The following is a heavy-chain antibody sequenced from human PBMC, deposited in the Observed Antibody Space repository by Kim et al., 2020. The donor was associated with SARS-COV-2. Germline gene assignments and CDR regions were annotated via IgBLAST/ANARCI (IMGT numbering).Heavy chain of an antibody. J-gene: IGHJ6*02. CDR2: ISSSSSYI. Sequence: GGSLRLSCAASGFTFSSYSMNWVRQAPGKGLEWVSSISSSSSYIYYADSVKGRFTISRDNAKNSLYLQMNSLRAEDTAVYYCARDLGHVEMATIRDWDYYGMDVWGQGTTVTVSS. CDR3: ARDLGHVEMATIRDWDYYGMDV. V-gene: IGHV3-21*01. D-gene: IGHD5-12*01. CDR1: GFTFSSYS.